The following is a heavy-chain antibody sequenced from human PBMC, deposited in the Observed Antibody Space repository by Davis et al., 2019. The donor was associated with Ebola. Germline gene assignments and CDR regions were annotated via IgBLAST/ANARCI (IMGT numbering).Heavy chain of an antibody. J-gene: IGHJ6*02. Sequence: MPSETLSLTCTVSGDSISSYYWSWIRQPPGKGLEWIGYIYYSGSTYYNPSLKSRVTISVDRSKNQFSLKLSSVTAADTAVYYCARGGSYYYGMDVWGQGTTVTVSS. CDR1: GDSISSYY. CDR2: IYYSGST. CDR3: ARGGSYYYGMDV. V-gene: IGHV4-59*12. D-gene: IGHD2-15*01.